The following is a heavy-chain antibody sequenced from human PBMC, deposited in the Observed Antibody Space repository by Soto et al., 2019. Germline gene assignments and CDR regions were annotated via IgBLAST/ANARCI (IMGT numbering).Heavy chain of an antibody. CDR2: INPNSGVT. Sequence: QVQLVQSGAEVKKPGASVTVSCRSSGVTFTDYYMHWVRQAPGQGLEWMGWINPNSGVTKYAQKFQGWVTMTRDTSIRTVYMQLSRLRSDDTAVYYCARESGGATATLDYYYFYMDVWGTGTTVTVSS. J-gene: IGHJ6*03. CDR1: GVTFTDYY. D-gene: IGHD5-12*01. V-gene: IGHV1-2*04. CDR3: ARESGGATATLDYYYFYMDV.